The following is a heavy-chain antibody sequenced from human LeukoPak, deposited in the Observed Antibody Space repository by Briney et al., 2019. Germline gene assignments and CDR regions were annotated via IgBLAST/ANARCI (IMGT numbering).Heavy chain of an antibody. CDR1: GYTFTSYG. J-gene: IGHJ2*01. CDR2: ISAYNGNT. Sequence: GASVKVSCKASGYTFTSYGISWVRQAPGQGLEWMGWISAYNGNTNYAQKFQGRVTITTDESTSTAYMELSSLRSEDTAVYYCARGAAARYWYFDLWGRGTLVTVSS. D-gene: IGHD6-13*01. CDR3: ARGAAARYWYFDL. V-gene: IGHV1-18*01.